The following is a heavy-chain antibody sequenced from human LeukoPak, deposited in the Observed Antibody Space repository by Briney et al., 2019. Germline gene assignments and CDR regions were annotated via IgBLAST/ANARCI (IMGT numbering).Heavy chain of an antibody. V-gene: IGHV3-11*01. J-gene: IGHJ4*02. CDR3: ARKFDRDGAF. CDR2: ISGSSATI. Sequence: GGSLSLSCAASGPSFDDYYFNWIRQAPGKGLEWVSHISGSSATIYYADSVKGRFTISRDNAKKLVFLQMNSLRAEDTAVYYCARKFDRDGAFWGRGTLVTVSS. D-gene: IGHD5-24*01. CDR1: GPSFDDYY.